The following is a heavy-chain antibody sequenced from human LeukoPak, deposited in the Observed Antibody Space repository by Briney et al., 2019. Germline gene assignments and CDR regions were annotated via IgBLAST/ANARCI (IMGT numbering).Heavy chain of an antibody. CDR3: AGHSFDTVDAFDV. CDR1: GFNFNNYW. V-gene: IGHV5-51*01. J-gene: IGHJ3*01. CDR2: IYPGDYDT. Sequence: GESLQSSSEASGFNFNNYWVGWVRQMPGTGLEWMGIIYPGDYDTRYGPSFQGHVTISVDKSISTPYLQWRSLRASDTAMYFCAGHSFDTVDAFDVWGQGTIVTVSA. D-gene: IGHD2-2*02.